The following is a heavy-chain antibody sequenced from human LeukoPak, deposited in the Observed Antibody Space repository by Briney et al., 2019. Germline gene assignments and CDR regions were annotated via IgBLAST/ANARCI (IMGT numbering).Heavy chain of an antibody. CDR3: ARPRDADSYYFDY. CDR1: GNSFSNYW. CDR2: IYPGDSDT. Sequence: GESLKISCKGSGNSFSNYWIGWVRQLPGRGLEWMGIIYPGDSDTRYNPSFQGQVTISADKSISTAYLQWSSLKASDTAMYYCARPRDADSYYFDYWGQGTLVTVSS. D-gene: IGHD5-24*01. V-gene: IGHV5-51*01. J-gene: IGHJ4*02.